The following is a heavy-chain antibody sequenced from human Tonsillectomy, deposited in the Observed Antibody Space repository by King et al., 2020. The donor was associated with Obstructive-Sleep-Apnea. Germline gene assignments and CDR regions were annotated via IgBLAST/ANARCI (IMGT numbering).Heavy chain of an antibody. J-gene: IGHJ6*02. D-gene: IGHD2-15*01. Sequence: VQLVESGGGLVQPGRSLRLSCAASGFTFDDYAKHWVRQAPGKGLEWVSGLSWNSGNIGYADSVKGRFTISRDNAKNSLYLQMNSLRAEDTALYYCAKGICSGGSCYSPNFYYYGMDVWGQGTTVTVSS. CDR2: LSWNSGNI. V-gene: IGHV3-9*01. CDR3: AKGICSGGSCYSPNFYYYGMDV. CDR1: GFTFDDYA.